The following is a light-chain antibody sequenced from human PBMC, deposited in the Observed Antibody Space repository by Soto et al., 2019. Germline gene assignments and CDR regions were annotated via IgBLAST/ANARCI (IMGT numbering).Light chain of an antibody. V-gene: IGLV1-40*01. CDR1: SSNIGAGYD. CDR3: QSYDSSLSVV. J-gene: IGLJ2*01. Sequence: QSALTQPPSVSGAPGQRVTISCTGSSSNIGAGYDVNWYQQLPGTPPKLLIYGDTNRHSGVPDRFSASKSGTSASLAIIGLQAEDEADYYCQSYDSSLSVVFGGGTKLTVL. CDR2: GDT.